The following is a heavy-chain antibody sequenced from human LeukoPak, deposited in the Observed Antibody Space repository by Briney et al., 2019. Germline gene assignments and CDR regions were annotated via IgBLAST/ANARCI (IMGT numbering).Heavy chain of an antibody. CDR1: GGTFSSYA. CDR3: ARGTIFWSRMDY. V-gene: IGHV1-69*04. Sequence: SVKVSCKASGGTFSSYAISWVRQAPGQGLEWMGRIIPILGIANYAQKFQGRVTITADKSTSTAYMELRSLRSDDTAVYYCARGTIFWSRMDYWGQGTLVTVSS. CDR2: IIPILGIA. D-gene: IGHD3-9*01. J-gene: IGHJ4*02.